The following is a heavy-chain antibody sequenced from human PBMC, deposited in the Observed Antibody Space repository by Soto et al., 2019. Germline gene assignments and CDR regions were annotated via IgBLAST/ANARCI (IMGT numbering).Heavy chain of an antibody. J-gene: IGHJ4*02. D-gene: IGHD1-26*01. V-gene: IGHV3-48*03. CDR2: ISSSSDVI. CDR3: AKDLGSYLSPAFDY. CDR1: GFSFSRFE. Sequence: GGSLRLSCAASGFSFSRFEMNWVRQAPGKGLEWVSYISSSSDVIYYADSVKGRFTISRDNAKNSLYLQMSSLRAEDTAVYFCAKDLGSYLSPAFDYWGLGTLVTVYS.